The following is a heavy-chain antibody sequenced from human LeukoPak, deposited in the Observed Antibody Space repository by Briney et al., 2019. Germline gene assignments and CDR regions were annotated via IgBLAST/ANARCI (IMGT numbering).Heavy chain of an antibody. CDR3: AREPTVTTPIDY. V-gene: IGHV3-7*04. Sequence: GGSLRLSCAASGFTFSSYSMSWVRQAPGKGLEWVANIKQDGSEKYYVDSVKGRFTISRDNAKNSLYLQMNSLRAEDTAVYYCAREPTVTTPIDYWGQGTLVTVSS. D-gene: IGHD4-17*01. CDR1: GFTFSSYS. J-gene: IGHJ4*02. CDR2: IKQDGSEK.